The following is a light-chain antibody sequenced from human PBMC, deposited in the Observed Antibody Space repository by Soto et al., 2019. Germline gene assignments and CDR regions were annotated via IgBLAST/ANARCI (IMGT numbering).Light chain of an antibody. J-gene: IGLJ1*01. V-gene: IGLV2-14*01. CDR1: SSDVGGYNY. CDR2: DVS. Sequence: QSALTQPASVSGSPGQSITISCTGTSSDVGGYNYVSWYQQHPGKAPKLMIYDVSIWPSGVSNRFSGSKSGNTASLTISGLQAEDEADYCCSSYTSSSTLYVFGTGAKLTVL. CDR3: SSYTSSSTLYV.